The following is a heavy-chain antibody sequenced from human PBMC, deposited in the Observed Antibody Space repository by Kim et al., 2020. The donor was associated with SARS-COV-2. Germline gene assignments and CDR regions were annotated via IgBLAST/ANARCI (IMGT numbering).Heavy chain of an antibody. Sequence: ASVKVSCKASGYTFTGYYMHWVRQAPGQGLEWMGRINPNSGGTNYAQKFQGRVTMTRDTSISTAYMELSRLRSDDTAVYYCARVSGSYYPPDYWGQGTLVTVSS. CDR3: ARVSGSYYPPDY. CDR1: GYTFTGYY. V-gene: IGHV1-2*06. CDR2: INPNSGGT. J-gene: IGHJ4*02. D-gene: IGHD1-26*01.